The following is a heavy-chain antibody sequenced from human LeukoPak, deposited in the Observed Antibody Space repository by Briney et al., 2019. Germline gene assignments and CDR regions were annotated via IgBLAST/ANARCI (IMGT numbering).Heavy chain of an antibody. V-gene: IGHV3-21*01. CDR3: ARTLSTTIFGVDPFDY. Sequence: GGSLRLSCAASGFTFSSYSMNWVRQAPGKGLEWVSSISSSSSYIYYADSVKGRFTISRDNAENALYLQMNNLRVEDTAVYYCARTLSTTIFGVDPFDYWGQGTLVTVSS. D-gene: IGHD3-3*01. CDR1: GFTFSSYS. J-gene: IGHJ4*02. CDR2: ISSSSSYI.